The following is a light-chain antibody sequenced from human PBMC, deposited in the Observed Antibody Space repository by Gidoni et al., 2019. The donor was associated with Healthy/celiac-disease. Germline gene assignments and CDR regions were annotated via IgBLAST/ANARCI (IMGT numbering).Light chain of an antibody. CDR1: SSNIGRNY. J-gene: IGLJ3*02. CDR3: AAWDDSLSGWV. V-gene: IGLV1-47*01. CDR2: RNN. Sequence: SLLTKPPSASGTPGQRVTIPCSGSSSNIGRNYVYWYQQLPGTAPKLLIYRNNQRPSGVPDRFSGSKSGTSASLAISGLRSEDEADYYCAAWDDSLSGWVFGGGTKLTVL.